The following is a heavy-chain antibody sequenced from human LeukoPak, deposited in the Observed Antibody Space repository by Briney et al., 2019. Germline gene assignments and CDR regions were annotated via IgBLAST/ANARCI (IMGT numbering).Heavy chain of an antibody. CDR1: GYTFSDYY. CDR3: AKSRSASSASVDY. J-gene: IGHJ4*02. D-gene: IGHD3-22*01. Sequence: ASVKVSCKASGYTFSDYYIQWVRQAPGQGLEWLGIINPRGGSASYAQSFQDRITMTRGTSTSTVYVEVSSLRSEDTAVYYCAKSRSASSASVDYWGQGTLDTVSS. V-gene: IGHV1-46*01. CDR2: INPRGGSA.